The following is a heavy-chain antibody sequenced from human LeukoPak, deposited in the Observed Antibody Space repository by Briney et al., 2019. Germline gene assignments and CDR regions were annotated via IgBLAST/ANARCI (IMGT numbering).Heavy chain of an antibody. CDR2: INPNSGAT. D-gene: IGHD6-13*01. CDR3: ARAHLIAAAGYNWFDP. J-gene: IGHJ5*02. V-gene: IGHV1-2*02. Sequence: ASVKVSCKASGYTFTAFYMHWVRQAPGQGLEWMGWINPNSGATNYTQKFQGRVTMTRDTSISTAYMELSRLRSDDTAVYYCARAHLIAAAGYNWFDPWGQGTLVTVSS. CDR1: GYTFTAFY.